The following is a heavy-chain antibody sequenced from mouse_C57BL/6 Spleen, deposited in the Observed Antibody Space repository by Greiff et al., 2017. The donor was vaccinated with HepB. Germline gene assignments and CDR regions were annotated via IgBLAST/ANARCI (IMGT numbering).Heavy chain of an antibody. J-gene: IGHJ2*01. D-gene: IGHD1-1*01. V-gene: IGHV1-82*01. CDR3: ARTLYYYGSFDY. CDR1: GYAFSSSW. Sequence: QVQLKESGPELVKPGASVKISCKASGYAFSSSWMNWVKQRPGKGLEWIGRIYPGDGDTNYNGKFKGKATLTADKSSSTAYMQLSSLTSEDSAVYFCARTLYYYGSFDYWGQGTTLTVSS. CDR2: IYPGDGDT.